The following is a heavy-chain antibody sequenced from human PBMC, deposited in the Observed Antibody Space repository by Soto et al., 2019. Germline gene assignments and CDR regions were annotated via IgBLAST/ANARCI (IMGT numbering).Heavy chain of an antibody. V-gene: IGHV5-10-1*01. CDR2: IDPSDSQT. Sequence: PGESLKISCQGSGYSFAGYWITWVRQKPGKGPEWMGRIDPSDSQTYYSPDFEGQVTISADRSTNTAYLQWRSLRASDTAMYYCARLGFPGAIYFDSWGLGTLVTVSS. J-gene: IGHJ4*02. CDR1: GYSFAGYW. CDR3: ARLGFPGAIYFDS.